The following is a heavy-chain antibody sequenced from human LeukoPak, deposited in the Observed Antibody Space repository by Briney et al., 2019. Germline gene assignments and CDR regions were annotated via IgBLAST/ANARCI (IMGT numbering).Heavy chain of an antibody. J-gene: IGHJ5*02. D-gene: IGHD6-19*01. CDR3: AKDSQWLVRGWFDP. Sequence: GGSLRLSCAASGFTFDDYAMHWVRQAPGKGLEWVSGISWNSGSIGYADSVKGRFTISRDNAKNSLYLQMNSLRVEDTALYYCAKDSQWLVRGWFDPWGQGTLVTVSS. V-gene: IGHV3-9*01. CDR2: ISWNSGSI. CDR1: GFTFDDYA.